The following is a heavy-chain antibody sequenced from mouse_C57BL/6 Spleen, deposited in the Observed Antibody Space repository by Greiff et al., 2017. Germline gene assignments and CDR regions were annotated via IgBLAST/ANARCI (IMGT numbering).Heavy chain of an antibody. D-gene: IGHD1-1*01. Sequence: QVQLQQPGAELVKPGASVKLSCKASGYTFTSYWMQWVKQRPGQGLEWIGEIDPSDSYTNYNQKFKGKATLTVDTSSSTAYMQLSSLTSEDSAVYYCARQPPTGAMDYWGQGTSGTVSS. CDR3: ARQPPTGAMDY. CDR1: GYTFTSYW. V-gene: IGHV1-50*01. CDR2: IDPSDSYT. J-gene: IGHJ4*01.